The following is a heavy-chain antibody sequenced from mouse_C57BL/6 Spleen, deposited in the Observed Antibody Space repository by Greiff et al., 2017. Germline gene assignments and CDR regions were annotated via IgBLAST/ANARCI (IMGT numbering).Heavy chain of an antibody. CDR1: GFTFSSYA. Sequence: EVKLMESGGGLVKPGGSLKLSCAASGFTFSSYAMSWVRQTPEKRLEWVATISDGGSYTYYPDNVKGRFTISRDNAKNNLYLQMSHLKSEGTAMYYCARDGEIYYYGSSYYYYAMDYWGQGTSVTVSS. CDR2: ISDGGSYT. D-gene: IGHD1-1*01. CDR3: ARDGEIYYYGSSYYYYAMDY. J-gene: IGHJ4*01. V-gene: IGHV5-4*01.